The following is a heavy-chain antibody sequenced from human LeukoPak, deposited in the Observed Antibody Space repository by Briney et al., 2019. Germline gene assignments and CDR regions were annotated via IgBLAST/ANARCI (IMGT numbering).Heavy chain of an antibody. Sequence: SGGSLRLSCAASGFTFSSYAMHWVRQAPGEGLEWVAVISYDGSNKYYADSVKGRFTISRDNSKNTLYLQMNSLRAEDTAVYYCARGNPYYYDSSGFDYWGQGTLVTVSS. CDR1: GFTFSSYA. CDR3: ARGNPYYYDSSGFDY. D-gene: IGHD3-22*01. J-gene: IGHJ4*02. V-gene: IGHV3-30-3*01. CDR2: ISYDGSNK.